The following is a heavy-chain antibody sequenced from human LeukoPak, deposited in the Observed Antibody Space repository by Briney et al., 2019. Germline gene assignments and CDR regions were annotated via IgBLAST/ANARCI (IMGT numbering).Heavy chain of an antibody. CDR3: ARGDCSGGSCFLDY. CDR1: GGSFSGYY. Sequence: SETLSLTCAVYGGSFSGYYWSWIRQPPGKGLEWIGEINHSGSTNYNPSLKSRVTISVDTSKNQFSLKLSSVTAADTAVYYCARGDCSGGSCFLDYWGQGTLVTVSS. CDR2: INHSGST. J-gene: IGHJ4*02. V-gene: IGHV4-34*01. D-gene: IGHD2-15*01.